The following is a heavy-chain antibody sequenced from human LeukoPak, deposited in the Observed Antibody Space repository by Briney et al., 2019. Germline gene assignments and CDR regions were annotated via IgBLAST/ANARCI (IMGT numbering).Heavy chain of an antibody. CDR2: IYYSGST. Sequence: SETLSLTCTVSGGSISSSSYYWGWIRQPPGRGREWIGSIYYSGSTYNNPSRKSRFTISVNTAKNQFSLKLSSVPAADTAVYYCARATLGPGDVWGKGTTVTVSS. CDR3: ARATLGPGDV. CDR1: GGSISSSSYY. V-gene: IGHV4-39*07. J-gene: IGHJ6*04.